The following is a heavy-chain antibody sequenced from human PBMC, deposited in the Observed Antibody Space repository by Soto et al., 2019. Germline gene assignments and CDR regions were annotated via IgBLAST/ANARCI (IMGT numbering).Heavy chain of an antibody. V-gene: IGHV3-21*01. CDR3: ARDHITGTGRFYY. CDR2: ISSSSSYI. J-gene: IGHJ4*02. Sequence: EVQLVESGGGLVKPGGSLRLSCAASGFTFSSYSMNWVRQAPGKGLEWVSSISSSSSYIYYADSVKGRFTISRDNAKNSLYLQMNSLRAEDTAVYYCARDHITGTGRFYYWGQGTLVTFSS. CDR1: GFTFSSYS. D-gene: IGHD1-20*01.